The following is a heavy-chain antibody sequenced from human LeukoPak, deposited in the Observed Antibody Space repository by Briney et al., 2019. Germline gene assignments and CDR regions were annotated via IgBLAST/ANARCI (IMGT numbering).Heavy chain of an antibody. CDR3: ARRAVGNSYYYSMDV. CDR1: GYTFTSYY. CDR2: INPSGGST. J-gene: IGHJ6*03. D-gene: IGHD6-19*01. Sequence: ASVKVSCKASGYTFTSYYIHWVRQAPGEGLEWMGIINPSGGSTSYAQKFQGRVTMTRDMSTSTVYMELSSLRSEDTAVYFCARRAVGNSYYYSMDVWGKGTTVTVSS. V-gene: IGHV1-46*01.